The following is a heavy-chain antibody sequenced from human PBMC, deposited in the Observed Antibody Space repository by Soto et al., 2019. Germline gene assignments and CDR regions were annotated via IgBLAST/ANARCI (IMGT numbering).Heavy chain of an antibody. J-gene: IGHJ4*02. CDR1: GGSISSNNYY. Sequence: ETLSLTCTVSGGSISSNNYYWSWIRQPPGKGLEWIGEINHSGSTNYNPSLKSRVTISVDTSKSQFSLKLSSVTAADTAVYYCARGSYYDFWSGTFDYWGQGTLVTVSS. V-gene: IGHV4-39*07. CDR2: INHSGST. CDR3: ARGSYYDFWSGTFDY. D-gene: IGHD3-3*01.